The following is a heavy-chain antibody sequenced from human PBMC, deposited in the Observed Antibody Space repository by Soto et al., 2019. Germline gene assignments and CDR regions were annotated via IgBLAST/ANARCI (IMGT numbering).Heavy chain of an antibody. Sequence: ASVKVSCKASGYTFTSYGISWVRQAPGQGLERMGWISAYNGNINYAQKLQGRVTMTTDTSTSTAYMELRILRSDDTAVYYCASPYYYGSGSYNYYYGMDVWGQGTTVT. V-gene: IGHV1-18*01. J-gene: IGHJ6*02. CDR1: GYTFTSYG. CDR2: ISAYNGNI. CDR3: ASPYYYGSGSYNYYYGMDV. D-gene: IGHD3-10*01.